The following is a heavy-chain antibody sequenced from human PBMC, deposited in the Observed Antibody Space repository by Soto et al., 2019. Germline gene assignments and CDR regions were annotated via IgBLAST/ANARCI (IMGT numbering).Heavy chain of an antibody. J-gene: IGHJ3*02. CDR1: GFTFSPYG. CDR3: AKAGQTVTDAFDI. D-gene: IGHD4-17*01. CDR2: VSRDGTNK. Sequence: HVQLVESGGGVVPPGRSLRLSCAVSGFTFSPYGMHWVRQAPGKGLEWVGVVSRDGTNKYYAESVKGRFIISRDNSKSTLHLQMDSLRAEDTAVYYCAKAGQTVTDAFDIWGQGTMVTVSS. V-gene: IGHV3-30*18.